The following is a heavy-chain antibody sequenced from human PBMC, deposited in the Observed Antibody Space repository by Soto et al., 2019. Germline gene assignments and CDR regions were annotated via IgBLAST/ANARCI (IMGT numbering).Heavy chain of an antibody. CDR3: AKLPWEVAPS. CDR1: GFTFSSYG. V-gene: IGHV3-30*18. J-gene: IGHJ5*02. Sequence: PGGSLRLSCAASGFTFSSYGMHWVRQAPGKGLEWVAVISYDGSNKYYADSVKGRFTISRDNAGNTVYLQMNSLEAEDTAVYYCAKLPWEVAPSWGQGTLVTVSS. CDR2: ISYDGSNK. D-gene: IGHD1-26*01.